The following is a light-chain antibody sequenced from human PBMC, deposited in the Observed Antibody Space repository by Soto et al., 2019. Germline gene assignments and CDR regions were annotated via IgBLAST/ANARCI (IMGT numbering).Light chain of an antibody. V-gene: IGKV1-5*03. CDR2: QAS. Sequence: DIQMTQSPSSLSASVGDTVTLTCRASQSIRNWLAWYQQKPGKAPKLLIHQASTLQSGVPSRFSGSGSGTEFTLNISSLQPDDFATYYCQQYNSHSETFGQGTKVDIK. CDR1: QSIRNW. J-gene: IGKJ1*01. CDR3: QQYNSHSET.